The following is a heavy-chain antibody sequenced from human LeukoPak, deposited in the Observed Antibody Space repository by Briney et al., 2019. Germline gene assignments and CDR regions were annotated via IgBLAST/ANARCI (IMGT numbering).Heavy chain of an antibody. CDR1: GFTFDDYA. D-gene: IGHD3-22*01. V-gene: IGHV3-9*03. Sequence: PGRSLRLSCAASGFTFDDYAMHWVRQAPGKGLEWVSGISWNSGSIGYADSVKGRFTISRDNAKNSLYLQMNSLRAEDMALYYCAKAPSGYYDSSGQGYFDLWGRGPLVTVSS. J-gene: IGHJ2*01. CDR2: ISWNSGSI. CDR3: AKAPSGYYDSSGQGYFDL.